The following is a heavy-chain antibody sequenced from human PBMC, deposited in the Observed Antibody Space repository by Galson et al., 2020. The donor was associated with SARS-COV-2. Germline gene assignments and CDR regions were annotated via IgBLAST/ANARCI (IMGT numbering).Heavy chain of an antibody. CDR3: ARFGWSSGWYGDYWYFDL. CDR1: GGSISSYY. CDR2: VSSWTT. J-gene: IGHJ2*01. D-gene: IGHD6-19*01. Sequence: ASETLSLTCTVSGGSISSYYWSWIRQPPGKGLELIGYVSSWTTNYNPSLKTRVTISVDTSKNQLSLKLSSVTAADTAVYYCARFGWSSGWYGDYWYFDLWGRGTLVTVSS. V-gene: IGHV4-59*01.